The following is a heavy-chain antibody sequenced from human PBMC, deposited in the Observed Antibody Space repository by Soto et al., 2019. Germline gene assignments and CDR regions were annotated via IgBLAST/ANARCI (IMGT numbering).Heavy chain of an antibody. J-gene: IGHJ6*02. CDR1: GFTFSSYG. D-gene: IGHD5-12*01. CDR3: ARDDSISGYDNHYYYYGMDV. V-gene: IGHV3-33*01. CDR2: IWYDGSNK. Sequence: GGSLRLSCAASGFTFSSYGMHWVRQAPGKGLEWVAVIWYDGSNKYYADSVKGRFTISRDNSKNTLYLQMNSLRAEDTAVYYCARDDSISGYDNHYYYYGMDVWGQGTTVTVSS.